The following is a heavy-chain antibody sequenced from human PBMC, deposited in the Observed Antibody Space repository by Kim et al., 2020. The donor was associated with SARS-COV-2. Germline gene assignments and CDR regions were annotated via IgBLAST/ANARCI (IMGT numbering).Heavy chain of an antibody. CDR2: IDNDGTDT. V-gene: IGHV3-74*01. J-gene: IGHJ4*02. D-gene: IGHD3-10*01. CDR1: GFTFSRYW. CDR3: ATLGGASGF. Sequence: GGSLRLSCAASGFTFSRYWMHWVRQAPGKGLVWVSRIDNDGTDTTYADSVKGRFTISRDNAQNTLYLQINSLRAEDTAVYYCATLGGASGFWGQGTLVTVSS.